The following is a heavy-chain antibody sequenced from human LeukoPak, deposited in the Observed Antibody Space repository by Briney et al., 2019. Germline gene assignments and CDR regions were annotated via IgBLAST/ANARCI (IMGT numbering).Heavy chain of an antibody. J-gene: IGHJ5*02. V-gene: IGHV4-59*01. Sequence: SETLSLTFTVSGGSISSYYWSWIRQPPGKGLEWIGYIYYSGSTNYNPSLKSRVTISVDTSKNQFSLKLSSVTAADTAVYYCARDLYARWFDPWGQGTLVTVSS. D-gene: IGHD2/OR15-2a*01. CDR1: GGSISSYY. CDR3: ARDLYARWFDP. CDR2: IYYSGST.